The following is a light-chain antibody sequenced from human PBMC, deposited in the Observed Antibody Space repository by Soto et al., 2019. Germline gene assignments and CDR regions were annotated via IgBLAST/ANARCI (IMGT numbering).Light chain of an antibody. CDR3: SSYAGTNNYV. CDR1: RSDVGGYHY. V-gene: IGLV2-8*01. CDR2: EVS. J-gene: IGLJ1*01. Sequence: QSALTQPASVSGSPGQSITISCTVTRSDVGGYHYVSWYQQHPGKAAKLIIYEVSKRPSGVPDRFSGSKSGNTASLTVSGLQAEDEADYYCSSYAGTNNYVFGTGTKVTVL.